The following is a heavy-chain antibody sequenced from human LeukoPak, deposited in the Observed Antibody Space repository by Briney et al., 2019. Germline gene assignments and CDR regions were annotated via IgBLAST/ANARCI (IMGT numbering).Heavy chain of an antibody. CDR3: ARRKEVGATSVDI. V-gene: IGHV5-10-1*01. J-gene: IGHJ3*02. Sequence: GESLKISCKGSGYSFTSYWISWVRQMPGKGLEWMGRIDPSGSYTNYSPSFQGHVTISADKSISTAYLQWSSLKASDTAMYYCARRKEVGATSVDIWGQGTMVTVSS. CDR2: IDPSGSYT. CDR1: GYSFTSYW. D-gene: IGHD1-26*01.